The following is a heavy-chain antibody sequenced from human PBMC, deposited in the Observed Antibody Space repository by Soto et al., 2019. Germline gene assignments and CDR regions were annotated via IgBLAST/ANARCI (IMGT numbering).Heavy chain of an antibody. CDR3: ARGGGYYGVLFDY. D-gene: IGHD4-17*01. CDR1: GGAISSSSYF. CDR2: ILYSGTT. V-gene: IGHV4-39*01. J-gene: IGHJ4*02. Sequence: QLQLQESGPGLLRPSETLSLTCNVSGGAISSSSYFWAWVRQPPVKTLEWIGHILYSGTTHYNESLKSRVTISVDTSKNQFSLRLNAVTPEDTAVYYCARGGGYYGVLFDYWGQGTLVPVSS.